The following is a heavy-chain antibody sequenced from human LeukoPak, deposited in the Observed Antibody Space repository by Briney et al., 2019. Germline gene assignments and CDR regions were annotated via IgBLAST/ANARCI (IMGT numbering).Heavy chain of an antibody. CDR2: IYYDGST. CDR3: ARRLCSSLTCNIGPSGNWLDP. V-gene: IGHV4-59*08. Sequence: KPSETLSLTCTVSGGSMSNYWWNWIRQPPGKGLEWIGYIYYDGSTYYNPAPNSRVTISIDTSKNQFSLKLNSVTAADTAVYYCARRLCSSLTCNIGPSGNWLDPWGQGTLVTVSS. J-gene: IGHJ5*02. CDR1: GGSMSNYW. D-gene: IGHD2-2*02.